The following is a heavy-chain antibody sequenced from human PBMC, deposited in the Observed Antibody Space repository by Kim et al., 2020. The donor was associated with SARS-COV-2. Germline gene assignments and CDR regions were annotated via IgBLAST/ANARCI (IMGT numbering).Heavy chain of an antibody. J-gene: IGHJ5*02. CDR2: FDPEDGET. D-gene: IGHD5-12*01. CDR1: GYTLTELS. CDR3: ATGSVIPSGSDYIKTPGWFDP. Sequence: ASVKVSCKVSGYTLTELSMHWVRQAPGKGLEWMGGFDPEDGETIYAQKFQGRVTMTEDTSTDTAYMELSSLRSEDTAVYYCATGSVIPSGSDYIKTPGWFDPGGQGTLVTVPS. V-gene: IGHV1-24*01.